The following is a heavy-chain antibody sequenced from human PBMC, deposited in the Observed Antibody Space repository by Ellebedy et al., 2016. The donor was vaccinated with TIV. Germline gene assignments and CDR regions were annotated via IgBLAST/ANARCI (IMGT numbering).Heavy chain of an antibody. V-gene: IGHV3-23*01. J-gene: IGHJ4*02. CDR3: AKLDSSGYYYGRFDY. Sequence: GGSLRLSCAASGFTFRNFAMTWVRQAPGKGLEWVSSISSSGVSTDYADSVRGRVPISRDNSKNTLYLQMNSLRAGDTAVYYCAKLDSSGYYYGRFDYWGQGTLVTVSS. CDR2: ISSSGVST. D-gene: IGHD3-22*01. CDR1: GFTFRNFA.